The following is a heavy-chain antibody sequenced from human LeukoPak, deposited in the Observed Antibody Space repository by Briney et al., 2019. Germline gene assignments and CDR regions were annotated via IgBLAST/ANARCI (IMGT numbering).Heavy chain of an antibody. J-gene: IGHJ4*02. CDR2: ISGGGSI. Sequence: PGGSLRLSCAASGFTVTNNYMSWVRQAPGKGLEWVSIISGGGSIYYADSVKGRFTISRDNSKNTVFLRMNSLRVEDTAVYYCARDLFPGYSIGYHYGYWGQGTRVTVSS. V-gene: IGHV3-66*01. CDR1: GFTVTNNY. CDR3: ARDLFPGYSIGYHYGY. D-gene: IGHD5-12*01.